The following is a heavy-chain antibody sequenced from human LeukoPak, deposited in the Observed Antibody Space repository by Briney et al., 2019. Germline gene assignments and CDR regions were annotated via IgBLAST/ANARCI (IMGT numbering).Heavy chain of an antibody. CDR2: ISGSGGST. V-gene: IGHV3-23*01. CDR1: GFTFSSYA. Sequence: GGSLRLSCAASGFTFSSYAMSWVRQAPGKGLEWVSAISGSGGSTYYADSVKGRFTISRDNSKNTLYLQMNSLRAEDMAVYYCAKDRSYYDSSGYNWGQGTLVTVSS. CDR3: AKDRSYYDSSGYN. J-gene: IGHJ4*02. D-gene: IGHD3-22*01.